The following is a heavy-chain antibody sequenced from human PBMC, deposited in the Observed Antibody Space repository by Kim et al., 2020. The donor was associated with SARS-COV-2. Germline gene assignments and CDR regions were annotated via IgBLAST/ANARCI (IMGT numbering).Heavy chain of an antibody. D-gene: IGHD3-10*01. J-gene: IGHJ6*02. CDR2: IYHTGNS. CDR1: GGPITSGTNY. Sequence: SETLSLTCIVSGGPITSGTNYWGWIRQPPGKGLEWIGSIYHTGNSHYNPSLMSRLTMSADTSKNQFSLKLTSVTAADTAVYFCARLHFEQSSSLSAGRYKYYYHGMDVWGQGTKVTV. V-gene: IGHV4-39*01. CDR3: ARLHFEQSSSLSAGRYKYYYHGMDV.